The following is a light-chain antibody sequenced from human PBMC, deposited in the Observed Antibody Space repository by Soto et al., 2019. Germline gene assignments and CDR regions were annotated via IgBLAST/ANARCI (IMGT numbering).Light chain of an antibody. CDR1: QSVLYSSNNKNY. CDR3: QQYYSTPFT. V-gene: IGKV4-1*01. J-gene: IGKJ3*01. CDR2: WAS. Sequence: DIVMTQSPDSLAVSLGERATINCKSSQSVLYSSNNKNYLAWYQQKPGQPPKLLIYWASTRESGVPDRFSGSGSGTDFPLTISSLQAEDVAVYYFQQYYSTPFTFGPETKVDIK.